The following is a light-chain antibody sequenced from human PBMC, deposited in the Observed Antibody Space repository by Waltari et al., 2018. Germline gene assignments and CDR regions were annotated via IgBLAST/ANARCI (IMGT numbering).Light chain of an antibody. V-gene: IGKV3-15*01. J-gene: IGKJ3*01. CDR3: QQFNTWPLT. CDR2: SAS. CDR1: QSVSDT. Sequence: EVVMTQSPATLSVSPGERATLSCRASQSVSDTLAWYQQKVGQPPRLLIYSASIRATGVPVRFSGSGSGTEFTLTISSLQSEDFGVYYCQQFNTWPLTFGPGTKVDFK.